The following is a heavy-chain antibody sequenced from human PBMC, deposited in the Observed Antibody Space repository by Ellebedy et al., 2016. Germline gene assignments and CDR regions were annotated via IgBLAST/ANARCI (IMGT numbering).Heavy chain of an antibody. J-gene: IGHJ4*02. CDR2: ISSSSSTI. V-gene: IGHV3-48*04. D-gene: IGHD5-18*01. CDR1: GFTFSSYS. Sequence: GESLKISCAASGFTFSSYSMNWVRQAPGKGLEWVSYISSSSSTIYYADSVKGRFTISRDNAKNSLYLQMNSLRAEDTAVYYCARAQRRGYSYGHDYWGQGTLVTVSS. CDR3: ARAQRRGYSYGHDY.